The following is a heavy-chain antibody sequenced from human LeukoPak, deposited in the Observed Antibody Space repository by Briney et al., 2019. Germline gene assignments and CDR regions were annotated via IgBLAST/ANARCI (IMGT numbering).Heavy chain of an antibody. V-gene: IGHV1-46*01. CDR2: INPSGGST. CDR1: GYTFTSYY. Sequence: ASVKVSCKASGYTFTSYYMHWVRQAPGQGLEWMGIINPSGGSTSYAQKFQGRVTVTRDMSTSTVYMELSSLRSEDTAVYYCARDLDVDTAIINWGQGTLVTVSS. D-gene: IGHD5-18*01. CDR3: ARDLDVDTAIIN. J-gene: IGHJ4*02.